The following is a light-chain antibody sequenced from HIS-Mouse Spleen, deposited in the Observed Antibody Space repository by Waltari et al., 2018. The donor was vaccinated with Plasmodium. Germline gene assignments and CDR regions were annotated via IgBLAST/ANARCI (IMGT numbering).Light chain of an antibody. J-gene: IGKJ4*01. V-gene: IGKV3-11*01. CDR1: QSVSSY. CDR3: QQRSNWPRVLT. Sequence: EIVFTQSPANLSLSPVARATISCRASQSVSSYLAWYQQKPGQAPRLLIYDASNRATGIPARFSGSGSGTDFTLTISSLEPEDFAVYYCQQRSNWPRVLTFGGGTKVEIK. CDR2: DAS.